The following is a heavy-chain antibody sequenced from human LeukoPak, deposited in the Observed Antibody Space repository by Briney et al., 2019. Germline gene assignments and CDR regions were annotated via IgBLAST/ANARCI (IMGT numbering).Heavy chain of an antibody. J-gene: IGHJ4*02. V-gene: IGHV3-23*01. CDR3: AKDLGWIQFGY. CDR1: GFTFNTYT. CDR2: IRNSDDTT. Sequence: GESLRLSCAASGFTFNTYTMYWVRQAPGKGLEWVSGIRNSDDTTYYADSVKGRFTISRDNSKNTVYLQVRSLRAEDTAVYYCAKDLGWIQFGYWGQGALVTVSS. D-gene: IGHD5-18*01.